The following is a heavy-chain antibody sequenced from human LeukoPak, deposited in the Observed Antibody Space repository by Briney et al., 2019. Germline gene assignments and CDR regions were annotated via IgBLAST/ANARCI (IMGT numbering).Heavy chain of an antibody. CDR1: GFTFSSYW. Sequence: RGSLRLSCAASGFTFSSYWMSWVRQAPGKGLEWVANIKQDGSEKYYVDSVRGRFTISRDNAKNSLYLQMNSLRAEDTAVYYRASWLQYYDSSGYYPTGDDYWGQGTLVTVSS. V-gene: IGHV3-7*01. CDR3: ASWLQYYDSSGYYPTGDDY. D-gene: IGHD3-22*01. J-gene: IGHJ4*02. CDR2: IKQDGSEK.